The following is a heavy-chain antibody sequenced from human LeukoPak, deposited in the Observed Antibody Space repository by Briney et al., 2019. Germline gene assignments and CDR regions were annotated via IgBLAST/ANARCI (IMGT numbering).Heavy chain of an antibody. J-gene: IGHJ4*02. Sequence: ASVKVSCKASGGIFSSYAISWVRQAPGQGLGWMGGIIPIFGTANYAQKFQGRVTITADKSTSTACMELSSLRSEDTAVYYCARFKGGYCSGGSCEYFDYWGQGTLVTVSS. CDR2: IIPIFGTA. CDR1: GGIFSSYA. CDR3: ARFKGGYCSGGSCEYFDY. V-gene: IGHV1-69*06. D-gene: IGHD2-15*01.